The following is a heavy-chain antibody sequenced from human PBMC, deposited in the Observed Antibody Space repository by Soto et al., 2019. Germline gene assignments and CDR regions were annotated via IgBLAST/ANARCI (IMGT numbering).Heavy chain of an antibody. J-gene: IGHJ6*02. CDR1: GFTFSLYS. V-gene: IGHV3-48*02. Sequence: EVQLVESGGGLVQPGGSLRLSCAASGFTFSLYSMSWVRQAPGKGLEWVSYISRSSTGIHYADSVKGRFTISRDDATNSMHLQMNSLRYGDAAVYYCARAVTWGLDVWGQWTAVSISS. D-gene: IGHD3-10*01. CDR3: ARAVTWGLDV. CDR2: ISRSSTGI.